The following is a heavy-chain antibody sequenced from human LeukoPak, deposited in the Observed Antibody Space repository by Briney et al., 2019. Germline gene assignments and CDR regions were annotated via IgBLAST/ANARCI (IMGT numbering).Heavy chain of an antibody. J-gene: IGHJ4*02. V-gene: IGHV4-59*01. CDR1: GGSFSTYY. CDR2: IYYSGNT. D-gene: IGHD1-26*01. CDR3: AREVSGASEIDY. Sequence: SETLSLTCTVSGGSFSTYYWSWIRQPPGKGLEWIGYIYYSGNTNYNPSLKSRVTISVDTSKNQFSLKLGSVTAADTAVYYCAREVSGASEIDYWGQGTLVTVSS.